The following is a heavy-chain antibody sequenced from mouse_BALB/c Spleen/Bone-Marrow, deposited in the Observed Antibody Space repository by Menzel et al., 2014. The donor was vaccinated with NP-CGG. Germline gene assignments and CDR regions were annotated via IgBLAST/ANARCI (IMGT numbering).Heavy chain of an antibody. J-gene: IGHJ2*01. CDR1: GFDFGGYW. CDR2: INPGSSTI. V-gene: IGHV4-2*02. D-gene: IGHD1-2*01. Sequence: VQLKESGGGLVQPGGSLNLACVVSGFDFGGYWMSWARQAPGKGLEWIGEINPGSSTINYSPSLKDKFIISRDNAKNTLYLQMSKVRSEDTALYYCARLGHYGYHDNWRRGTTLPVSS. CDR3: ARLGHYGYHDN.